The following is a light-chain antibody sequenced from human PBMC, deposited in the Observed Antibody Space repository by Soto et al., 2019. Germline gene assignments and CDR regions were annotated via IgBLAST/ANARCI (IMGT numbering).Light chain of an antibody. J-gene: IGLJ2*01. V-gene: IGLV2-14*03. CDR2: DVS. CDR3: SSYSSSSTLMV. CDR1: SSDVGDYNY. Sequence: QSALTQPASVSGSPGQSITISCTGTSSDVGDYNYVSWYQQHPGKAPKVMIYDVSSRPSGVSHRFSGSKSDNTASLTISVLQADDEADYYCSSYSSSSTLMVFGGGTKLTVL.